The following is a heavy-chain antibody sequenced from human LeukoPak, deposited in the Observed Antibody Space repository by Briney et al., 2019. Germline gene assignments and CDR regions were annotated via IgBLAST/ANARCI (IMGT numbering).Heavy chain of an antibody. CDR3: ARDHDWCFDY. D-gene: IGHD2-21*01. Sequence: GGSLRLSCAASRFIFNSYAMNWIRQAPGKGLEWVSYISRTNSIYYSDSVRGRFTISRDNAKNSLYLQMNSVRDEDTAVYYCARDHDWCFDYWGQGILVAVSS. V-gene: IGHV3-48*02. CDR1: RFIFNSYA. CDR2: ISRTNSI. J-gene: IGHJ4*02.